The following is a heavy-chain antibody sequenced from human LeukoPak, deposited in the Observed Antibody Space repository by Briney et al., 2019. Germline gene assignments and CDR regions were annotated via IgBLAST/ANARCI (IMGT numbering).Heavy chain of an antibody. D-gene: IGHD6-13*01. CDR3: AREFYSGSRYWFDR. Sequence: GASVTVSRKACGYSFTSYAMNWVRQAPGQGLEWMGWINTNTGKPKYPQGFTGRFVFSLDTSISTSYQQISSRAAEDTAVYYCAREFYSGSRYWFDRWGQGTLVTVSS. CDR1: GYSFTSYA. CDR2: INTNTGKP. V-gene: IGHV7-4-1*02. J-gene: IGHJ5*02.